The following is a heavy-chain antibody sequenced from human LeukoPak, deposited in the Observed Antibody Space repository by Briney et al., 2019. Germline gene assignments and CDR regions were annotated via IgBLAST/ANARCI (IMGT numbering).Heavy chain of an antibody. Sequence: ETLSLTCTVSGGSISSSSYYWGWIRQPPGKGLEWIGSIYYSGSTYYNPSLKSRVTMSVDTSKNQFSLKLSSVTAADTAVYYCARDTYYYDSSGYYRFDYWGQGTLVTVSS. J-gene: IGHJ4*02. CDR2: IYYSGST. V-gene: IGHV4-39*07. CDR1: GGSISSSSYY. D-gene: IGHD3-22*01. CDR3: ARDTYYYDSSGYYRFDY.